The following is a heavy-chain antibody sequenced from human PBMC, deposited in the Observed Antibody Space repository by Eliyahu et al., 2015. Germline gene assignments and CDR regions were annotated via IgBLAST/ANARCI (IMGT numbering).Heavy chain of an antibody. CDR3: ARQGDYDTSSYYYVVPFDY. Sequence: EVQLVQSGAEVKKPXXSLKXXCKASGXSXXNYWIGXVRQMPGKGLELMGIVYGGDSDTIYTPSFQGQVTISADRSINTAYLQWTHLKASDTATYYCARQGDYDTSSYYYVVPFDYWGQGTQVTVSS. D-gene: IGHD3-22*01. CDR1: GXSXXNYW. CDR2: VYGGDSDT. J-gene: IGHJ4*02. V-gene: IGHV5-51*01.